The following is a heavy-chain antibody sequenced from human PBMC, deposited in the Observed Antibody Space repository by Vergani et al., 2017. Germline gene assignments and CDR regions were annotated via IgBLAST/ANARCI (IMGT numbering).Heavy chain of an antibody. CDR2: ISYDGSNK. D-gene: IGHD1-26*01. V-gene: IGHV3-30-3*01. J-gene: IGHJ4*02. CDR3: ARDNRKTVGATNFDY. Sequence: QVQLVESGGGVVQPGRSLRLSCAASGFTFSSYTMHWVRQAPGKGLEWVAVISYDGSNKYYADSVKGRFTISRDNSKNTLYLQMNSLRAEDTAVYYCARDNRKTVGATNFDYWGQGTLVTVSS. CDR1: GFTFSSYT.